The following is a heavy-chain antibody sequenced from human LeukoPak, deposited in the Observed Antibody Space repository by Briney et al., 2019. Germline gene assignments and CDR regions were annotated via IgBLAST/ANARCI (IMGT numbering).Heavy chain of an antibody. Sequence: GGSLRLSCAASGFTFSSYEMNWVRQAPGKGLEWVSSITSSSRYTFYADSVRGRFTISRDNAKNSLYLQMNSLRAEDTALYYFPTEDQSGYDYDIWGQGTLVTSPS. J-gene: IGHJ4*02. CDR2: ITSSSRYT. V-gene: IGHV3-21*04. D-gene: IGHD5-12*01. CDR3: PTEDQSGYDYDI. CDR1: GFTFSSYE.